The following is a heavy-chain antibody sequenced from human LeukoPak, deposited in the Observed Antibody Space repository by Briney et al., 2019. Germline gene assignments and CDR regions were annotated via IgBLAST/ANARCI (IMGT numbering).Heavy chain of an antibody. CDR2: ISSSSSYI. V-gene: IGHV3-21*01. Sequence: PGGSLRLSCAASGFTFSSYSMNWVRQAPGKGLEWVSSISSSSSYIYYVDSVKGRFTISRDNAKNSLYLQMNSLRAEDTAVYYCARVNYDILTGYHYYFDYWGQGTLVTVSS. CDR3: ARVNYDILTGYHYYFDY. CDR1: GFTFSSYS. J-gene: IGHJ4*02. D-gene: IGHD3-9*01.